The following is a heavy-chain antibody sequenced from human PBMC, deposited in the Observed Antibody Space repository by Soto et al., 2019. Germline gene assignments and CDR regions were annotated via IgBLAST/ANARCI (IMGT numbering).Heavy chain of an antibody. CDR1: GGSISNYY. CDR3: ARLQYHGSGSYYYFDY. J-gene: IGHJ4*02. V-gene: IGHV4-59*01. D-gene: IGHD3-10*01. CDR2: IYSSGST. Sequence: PSETLSLTCTVSGGSISNYYWNWIRQSPGKGLEWIGYIYSSGSTHYNPSLQNRVTISIDTSKNQVSLKVNSVTAADTAVYYCARLQYHGSGSYYYFDYWGQGTLVTVSS.